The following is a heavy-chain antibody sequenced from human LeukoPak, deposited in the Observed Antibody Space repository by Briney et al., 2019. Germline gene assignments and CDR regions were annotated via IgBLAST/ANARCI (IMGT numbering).Heavy chain of an antibody. Sequence: SETLSLTCTVSGGSISSSSYYWGWIRQPPGKGLEWIGSIYYSGSTYYNPSLKSRVTISVDTSKNQFSLKLSSVTAADTAVYYCARATPHYYYYGMDVWGQGTTVTVSS. CDR3: ARATPHYYYYGMDV. CDR2: IYYSGST. J-gene: IGHJ6*02. D-gene: IGHD5-12*01. CDR1: GGSISSSSYY. V-gene: IGHV4-39*01.